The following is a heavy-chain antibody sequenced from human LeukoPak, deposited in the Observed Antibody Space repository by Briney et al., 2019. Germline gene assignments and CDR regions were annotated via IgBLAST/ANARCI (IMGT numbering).Heavy chain of an antibody. CDR3: AKCPLDYDFWPSHMDV. V-gene: IGHV3-23*01. CDR2: ISGSGGST. J-gene: IGHJ6*03. CDR1: GFTFSSCA. Sequence: PGGSLRLSCAASGFTFSSCAMSWVRQVPGKGLEWVSAISGSGGSTYYADSVKGRFTISRDNSKNTLYLQVNSLRAEDTAVYYCAKCPLDYDFWPSHMDVWGKGTTVTVSS. D-gene: IGHD3-3*01.